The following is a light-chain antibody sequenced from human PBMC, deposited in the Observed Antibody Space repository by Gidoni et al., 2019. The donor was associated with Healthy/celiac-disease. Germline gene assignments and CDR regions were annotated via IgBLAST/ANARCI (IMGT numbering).Light chain of an antibody. CDR3: QQYGSSPTT. J-gene: IGKJ4*01. Sequence: EIVLTQSPGTLSLSPGERATLSCRASQSVSSSYLAWYQQKPGQAPRLLIYGASSRATGIPDRFSGSGSATDFTLTISRLEPEDFAVYYCQQYGSSPTTFGGGTKVEIK. CDR1: QSVSSSY. CDR2: GAS. V-gene: IGKV3-20*01.